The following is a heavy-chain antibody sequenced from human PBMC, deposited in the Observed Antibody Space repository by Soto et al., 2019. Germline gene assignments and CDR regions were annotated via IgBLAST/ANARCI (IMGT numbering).Heavy chain of an antibody. CDR3: VKGGWLDF. CDR1: GFSFSTFE. D-gene: IGHD3-16*01. V-gene: IGHV3-23*01. J-gene: IGHJ5*01. CDR2: ISDDSSRT. Sequence: EVQLLESGGGLVQPGGSLRLSCAASGFSFSTFEMSWVRQAPGRGLEWVSFISDDSSRTYYADAVKGRFTISRDNSKCTLYLRMNSLTAEDTAVYACVKGGWLDFWGQGTLVTVSS.